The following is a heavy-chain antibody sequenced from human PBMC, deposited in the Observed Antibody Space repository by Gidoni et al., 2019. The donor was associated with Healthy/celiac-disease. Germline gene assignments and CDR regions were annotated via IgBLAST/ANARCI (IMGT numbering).Heavy chain of an antibody. V-gene: IGHV4-39*07. J-gene: IGHJ5*02. CDR3: ARDSARDSGWYYWFDP. Sequence: QLQLPASGPGLVKPSETLSLTCTVSGCSISSSSYYWGWIRQPPGKGLEWIGSIYYSGSTYYNPSLKSRVTISVDTSKNQFSLKLSSVTAADTAVYYCARDSARDSGWYYWFDPWGQGTLVTVSS. CDR1: GCSISSSSYY. CDR2: IYYSGST. D-gene: IGHD6-19*01.